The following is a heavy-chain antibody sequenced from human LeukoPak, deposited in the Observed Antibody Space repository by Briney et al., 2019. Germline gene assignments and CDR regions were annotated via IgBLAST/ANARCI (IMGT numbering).Heavy chain of an antibody. CDR1: GYTFTSYG. CDR3: ARVEGFGELPDY. V-gene: IGHV1-3*01. CDR2: INAGNGNT. D-gene: IGHD3-10*01. Sequence: ASVKVSCKASGYTFTSYGISWVRQAPGQRLEWMGWINAGNGNTKYSQKFQGRVTITRDTSASTAYMELGSLRSEDTAVYYCARVEGFGELPDYWGQGTLVTVSS. J-gene: IGHJ4*02.